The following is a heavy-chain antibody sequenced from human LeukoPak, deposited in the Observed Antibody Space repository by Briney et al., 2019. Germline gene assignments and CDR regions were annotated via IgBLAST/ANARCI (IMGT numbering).Heavy chain of an antibody. CDR3: VKGRRRGYAYGTLES. CDR2: ISMDGVNT. Sequence: GGSLRLSCAASGFTFDYYTMYWVRQGPEKGLEWVSLISMDGVNTFYADSVKGRFTISRDNNKNSLYLQMNGLRTDDTGLYYCVKGRRRGYAYGTLESWGQGTLVTVSS. CDR1: GFTFDYYT. J-gene: IGHJ4*02. V-gene: IGHV3-43*01. D-gene: IGHD5-18*01.